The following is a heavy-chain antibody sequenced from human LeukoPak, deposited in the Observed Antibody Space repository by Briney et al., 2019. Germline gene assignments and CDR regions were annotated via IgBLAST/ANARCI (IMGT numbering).Heavy chain of an antibody. J-gene: IGHJ3*02. CDR1: GGSINSNY. CDR3: ARGPLGDLFSDAFDI. CDR2: IYTSGST. Sequence: SETLSLTCTVSGGSINSNYWSWIRQPAGKGLEWIGRIYTSGSTNYNPSLKSRVTMSVDTSKNQFSLKLSSVTAADTAVYYCARGPLGDLFSDAFDIWGQGTMVTVSS. D-gene: IGHD3-10*01. V-gene: IGHV4-4*07.